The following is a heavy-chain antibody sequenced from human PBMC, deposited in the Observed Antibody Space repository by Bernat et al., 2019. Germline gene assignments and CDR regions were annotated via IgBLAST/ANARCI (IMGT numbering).Heavy chain of an antibody. Sequence: QVQLQQWGAGLLKPSETLSLTCAVYGGSFSGYYWSWIRQPPGKGLEWIGEINHSGSTNYNPSLKSRVTISVDTSKNQFSLKLGSVNAADTAVYYCARGGRDQPLLYGDFDYWGQGTLVTVSS. CDR2: INHSGST. CDR3: ARGGRDQPLLYGDFDY. CDR1: GGSFSGYY. V-gene: IGHV4-34*01. D-gene: IGHD2-2*02. J-gene: IGHJ4*02.